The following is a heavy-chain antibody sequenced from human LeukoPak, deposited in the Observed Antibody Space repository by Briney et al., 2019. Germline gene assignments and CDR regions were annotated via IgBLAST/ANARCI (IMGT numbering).Heavy chain of an antibody. CDR2: IYSGGST. Sequence: GGSLSLSCAASGFTVSSIYMGWVRQAPGKGREWVLVIYSGGSTYYADSVKGRFTISRDNSKNTLYLQMNSLRAEDTAVYYCVREGSYSSKGIRVNWFDPWGQGTLVTVSS. V-gene: IGHV3-66*02. CDR1: GFTVSSIY. J-gene: IGHJ5*02. CDR3: VREGSYSSKGIRVNWFDP. D-gene: IGHD1-26*01.